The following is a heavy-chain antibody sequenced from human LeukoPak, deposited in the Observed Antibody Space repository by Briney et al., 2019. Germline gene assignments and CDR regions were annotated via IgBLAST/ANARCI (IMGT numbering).Heavy chain of an antibody. CDR3: AKDEFVASDFTGAFDI. J-gene: IGHJ3*02. V-gene: IGHV3-9*03. Sequence: GGSLRLSCAASGFTFDNYAMHWVRQAPGKGLEWVSGISWNSGSIGYADSVKGRFTISRDNAKNSLYLQMNSLRTEDMALYYCAKDEFVASDFTGAFDIWGQGTMVTVSS. D-gene: IGHD2-8*02. CDR2: ISWNSGSI. CDR1: GFTFDNYA.